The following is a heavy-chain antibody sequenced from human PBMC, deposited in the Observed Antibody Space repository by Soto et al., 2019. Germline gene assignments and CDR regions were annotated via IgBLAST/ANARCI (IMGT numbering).Heavy chain of an antibody. Sequence: QLQLQESGSGLVRPSQTLSLTCAVYGGSISRGSYSWGWIRQPPGKGLEWIGYIYHSGSTYYNPSLKSRVTISVDRSKNQFSLKLSSVTAADTAVYYCARVPSPWGQGTLVTVSS. V-gene: IGHV4-30-2*01. CDR3: ARVPSP. CDR1: GGSISRGSYS. J-gene: IGHJ5*02. CDR2: IYHSGST.